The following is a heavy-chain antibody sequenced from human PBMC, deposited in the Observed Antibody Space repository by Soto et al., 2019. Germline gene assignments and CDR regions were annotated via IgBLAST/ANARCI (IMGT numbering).Heavy chain of an antibody. CDR2: ISGSGGST. CDR1: GFTFSSYA. D-gene: IGHD3-3*01. Sequence: GGSLRLSCAASGFTFSSYAMSWVRQAPGKGLEWVSAISGSGGSTYYADSVKGRFTISRDNSKNTLYLQMNSLRAEDTAVYYCAKDPGYYDFWSGTQREAPDYYYYMDVWGKGTTVTVSS. J-gene: IGHJ6*03. CDR3: AKDPGYYDFWSGTQREAPDYYYYMDV. V-gene: IGHV3-23*01.